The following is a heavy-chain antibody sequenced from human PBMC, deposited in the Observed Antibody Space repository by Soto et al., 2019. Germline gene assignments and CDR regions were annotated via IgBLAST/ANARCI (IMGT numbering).Heavy chain of an antibody. Sequence: QLQLQESGAGLVKPSQTLSLTCAVSGGSISSGGYSWSWLRQPPGKGLEWIGYIFPSGSTYYTPSRQSRLTLSGDTSRNRSSLKMTPLPAADPAVSYCAREAGSGSPGWYFNLWGRGPRVPVSS. CDR1: GGSISSGGYS. D-gene: IGHD1-26*01. CDR2: IFPSGST. J-gene: IGHJ2*01. V-gene: IGHV4-30-2*01. CDR3: AREAGSGSPGWYFNL.